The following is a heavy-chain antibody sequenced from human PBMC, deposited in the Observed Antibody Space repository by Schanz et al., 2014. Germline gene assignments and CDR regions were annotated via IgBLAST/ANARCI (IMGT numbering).Heavy chain of an antibody. V-gene: IGHV1-69*02. CDR1: GCTFNSYT. CDR3: ARGYGDSPTDF. Sequence: QVQLVQSGAEVKKPGSSMKVSCKASGCTFNSYTINWVRQAPGQGLEWMGRIIPILGIANYAQKFQGRVTITADRSTSTAYMELSSLRSEDTAVYYCARGYGDSPTDFWGQGTLVTVSS. D-gene: IGHD4-17*01. CDR2: IIPILGIA. J-gene: IGHJ4*02.